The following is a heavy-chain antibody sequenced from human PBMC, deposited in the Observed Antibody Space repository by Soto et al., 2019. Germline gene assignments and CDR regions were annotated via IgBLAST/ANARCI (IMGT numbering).Heavy chain of an antibody. J-gene: IGHJ5*02. V-gene: IGHV4-59*08. CDR3: ARLRCSSTSCYATWYNWFDP. D-gene: IGHD2-2*01. CDR2: IYYSGST. CDR1: GGSISSYY. Sequence: SETLSLTCTVSGGSISSYYWSWIRQPPGKGLEWIGYIYYSGSTNYNPSLKSRVTISVDTSKNQFSLKLSSVTAADTAVYYCARLRCSSTSCYATWYNWFDPWGQ.